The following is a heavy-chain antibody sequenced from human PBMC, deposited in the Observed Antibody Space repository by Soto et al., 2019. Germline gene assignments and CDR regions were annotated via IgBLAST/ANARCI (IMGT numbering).Heavy chain of an antibody. CDR1: GFTFRSYV. J-gene: IGHJ1*01. V-gene: IGHV3-33*05. CDR3: ARWGTTGGLDV. CDR2: TSYDGSNK. D-gene: IGHD3-16*01. Sequence: QVQLVESGGGVVQPGTSLRLSCVGSGFTFRSYVIHWVRQAPGKGLEWVALTSYDGSNKDYGDSVKGRFTISRDNSRNTVDLQMDSLIREDTALYYCARWGTTGGLDVWGQGTLVSVSS.